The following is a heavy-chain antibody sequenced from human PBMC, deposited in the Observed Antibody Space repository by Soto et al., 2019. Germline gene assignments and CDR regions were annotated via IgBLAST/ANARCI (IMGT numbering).Heavy chain of an antibody. CDR3: ARGGGVGVAGSAAFDM. V-gene: IGHV1-2*02. D-gene: IGHD3-3*01. CDR2: INPATGAA. CDR1: GYPVTAYY. J-gene: IGHJ3*02. Sequence: QLHLVQSGAVVKKPGASVTVSCSASGYPVTAYYMHWVRQAPGRGLVWMGGINPATGAAKYTQTFQGRVTMTRDTSTSTVFMELGGLTSEDPAVFYCARGGGVGVAGSAAFDMWGQGTLVTVSS.